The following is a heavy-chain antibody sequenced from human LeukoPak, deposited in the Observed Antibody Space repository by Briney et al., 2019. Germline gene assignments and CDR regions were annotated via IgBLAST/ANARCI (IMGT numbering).Heavy chain of an antibody. V-gene: IGHV3-23*01. Sequence: PGGSLRLSCAASGFTFSNCAMSWVRQAPGKGLEWVSGITDSGSNTFYADSVKGRFTISRDNYRNTLYLQMNSLRAEDTAVYYCARVSSGWQNWFDPWGQGTLVTVSS. CDR3: ARVSSGWQNWFDP. CDR2: ITDSGSNT. D-gene: IGHD6-19*01. CDR1: GFTFSNCA. J-gene: IGHJ5*02.